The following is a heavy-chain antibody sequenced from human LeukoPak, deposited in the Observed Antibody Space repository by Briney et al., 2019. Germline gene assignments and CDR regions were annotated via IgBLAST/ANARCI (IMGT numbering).Heavy chain of an antibody. D-gene: IGHD3-22*01. CDR1: GGSISSYY. CDR3: ARWGPNYDSSGYSFDY. V-gene: IGHV4-4*07. J-gene: IGHJ4*02. CDR2: IYTSGST. Sequence: SETLSLTCTVSGGSISSYYWSWIRQPAGKGLEWIGRIYTSGSTNYNPSLKSRVTMSVDTSKNQFSLKLSSVTAADTAVYYCARWGPNYDSSGYSFDYWGQGTLVTVSS.